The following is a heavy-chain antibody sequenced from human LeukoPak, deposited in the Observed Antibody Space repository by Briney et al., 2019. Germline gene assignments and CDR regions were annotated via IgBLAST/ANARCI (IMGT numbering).Heavy chain of an antibody. D-gene: IGHD1-26*01. J-gene: IGHJ4*02. V-gene: IGHV4-34*01. CDR3: AKVPPAWYSGSLTLDY. CDR2: INHSGST. CDR1: GGSFSGYY. Sequence: SETLSLTCAVYGGSFSGYYWSWIRQPPGKGLEWIGEINHSGSTNYNPSLKSRVTISVDTSKNQFSLKLSSVTAADTAVYYCAKVPPAWYSGSLTLDYWGQGTLVTVSS.